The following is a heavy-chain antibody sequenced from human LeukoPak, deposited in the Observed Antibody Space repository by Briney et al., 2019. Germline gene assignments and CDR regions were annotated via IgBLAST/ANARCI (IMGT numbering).Heavy chain of an antibody. D-gene: IGHD1-26*01. Sequence: PRGCPRLSSAASGVTLSSYWMSWVSQAPRKGLEGVANIKQDGREEYYVDYAKGRFTSAKDNAKNSLYMQMNNLRAEDTAVYSCAGDRSYMNRYYFDYWGQGTLVTVSS. CDR1: GVTLSSYW. CDR3: AGDRSYMNRYYFDY. J-gene: IGHJ4*02. V-gene: IGHV3-7*01. CDR2: IKQDGREE.